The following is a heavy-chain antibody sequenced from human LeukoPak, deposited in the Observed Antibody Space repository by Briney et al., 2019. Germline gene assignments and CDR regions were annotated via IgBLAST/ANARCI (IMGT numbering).Heavy chain of an antibody. CDR2: ISYDGSNK. CDR3: AKGDSSGTHLDY. J-gene: IGHJ4*02. Sequence: QSGGSLRLSCAASGFTFSSYGMHWVRQAPGKGMEWVALISYDGSNKYYADSVKGRITISRDNSKNTLFLQMNSLRTEDTAVYYCAKGDSSGTHLDYWGQGTLVTVSS. V-gene: IGHV3-30*18. D-gene: IGHD3-22*01. CDR1: GFTFSSYG.